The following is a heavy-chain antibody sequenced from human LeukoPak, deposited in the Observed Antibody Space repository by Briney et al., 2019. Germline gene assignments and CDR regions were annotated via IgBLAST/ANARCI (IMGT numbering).Heavy chain of an antibody. D-gene: IGHD3-10*01. CDR2: MNPSSGNT. V-gene: IGHV1-8*02. Sequence: ASEKVSCKDSGYTFTCCDINWVRQADGQGLEWIGWMNPSSGNTGYAQKFQGRVTMTRDTSISTAYLELSSLRSEDTAVYYCMRVYGSADPWGQGTLVAVSS. CDR1: GYTFTCCD. J-gene: IGHJ5*02. CDR3: MRVYGSADP.